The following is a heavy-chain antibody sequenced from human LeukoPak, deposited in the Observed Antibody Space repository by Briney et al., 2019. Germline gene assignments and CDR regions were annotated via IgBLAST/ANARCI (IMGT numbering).Heavy chain of an antibody. J-gene: IGHJ6*02. D-gene: IGHD2-15*01. Sequence: GGSLRLSCAASGFTFSSYSMNWVRQAPGKGLEWVSYISSSSSTIYYADSVKGRFTISRDNAKNTLYLQMNSLRVEDTAVYYCARDWGYCSGGSCSVTYYGMDVWGQGTTVTVSS. CDR2: ISSSSSTI. V-gene: IGHV3-48*04. CDR1: GFTFSSYS. CDR3: ARDWGYCSGGSCSVTYYGMDV.